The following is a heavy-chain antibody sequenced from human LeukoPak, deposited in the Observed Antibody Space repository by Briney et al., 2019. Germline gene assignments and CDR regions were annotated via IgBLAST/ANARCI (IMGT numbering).Heavy chain of an antibody. CDR3: ARGWEDDAFDI. D-gene: IGHD6-19*01. Sequence: SVKVSCRASGGTFSSYAISWVRQAPGQGLEWMGGIIPIFGTANYAQKLQGRVTMTTDTSTSTAYMELRSLRSDDTAVYYCARGWEDDAFDIWGQGTMVTVSS. CDR1: GGTFSSYA. CDR2: IIPIFGTA. J-gene: IGHJ3*02. V-gene: IGHV1-69*05.